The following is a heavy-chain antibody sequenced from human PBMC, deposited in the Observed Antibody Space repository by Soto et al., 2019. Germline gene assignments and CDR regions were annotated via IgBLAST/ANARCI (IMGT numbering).Heavy chain of an antibody. D-gene: IGHD1-1*01. CDR3: ARHGGPSRTGTGFHY. CDR1: GDSISSSTYL. J-gene: IGHJ4*02. V-gene: IGHV4-39*01. CDR2: IYYSGST. Sequence: LSLTCTVSGDSISSSTYLWGWIRQPPGKGLEWIGNIYYSGSTYYNPSLKSRVTMSVDTSKNQFSLKLSSVSAADTAVYYCARHGGPSRTGTGFHYWGQGTLVTVSS.